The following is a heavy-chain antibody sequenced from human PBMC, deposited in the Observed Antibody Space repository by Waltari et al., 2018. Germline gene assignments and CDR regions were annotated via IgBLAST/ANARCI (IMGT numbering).Heavy chain of an antibody. CDR1: GFTCSSYW. Sequence: EVQLVESGGGLVQPGGSLRLSCAASGFTCSSYWMSWVRQAPGKGLEWVANIKQDGSEKYYVDSVKGRFTISRDNAKNSLYLQMNSLRAEDTAVYYCARVTGDFWSGYIFDYWGQGTLVTVSS. V-gene: IGHV3-7*04. D-gene: IGHD3-3*01. CDR3: ARVTGDFWSGYIFDY. CDR2: IKQDGSEK. J-gene: IGHJ4*02.